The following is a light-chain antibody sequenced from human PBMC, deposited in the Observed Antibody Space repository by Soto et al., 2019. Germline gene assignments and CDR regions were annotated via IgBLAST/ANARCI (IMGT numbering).Light chain of an antibody. Sequence: QSALTQPASVSGSPGQSITISCTGTSSDIDAYNYVSWYQQHPGKAPKLMIYDVSNRPSGISNRFSGSKSGNTASLTISGLQAEDEADYYCSSYISSSTPYVFGTGTKVTVL. V-gene: IGLV2-14*01. CDR3: SSYISSSTPYV. J-gene: IGLJ1*01. CDR1: SSDIDAYNY. CDR2: DVS.